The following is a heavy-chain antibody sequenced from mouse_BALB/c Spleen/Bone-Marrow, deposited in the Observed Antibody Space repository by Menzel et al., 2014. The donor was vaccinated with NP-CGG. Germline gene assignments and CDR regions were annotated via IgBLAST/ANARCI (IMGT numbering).Heavy chain of an antibody. V-gene: IGHV1-22*01. Sequence: VQLQQSGPELVKPESSVKMSCKTSGYSFTDYTIHWVKQSHGKSLEWIGDFNPNNGGTDYNQKFQDKATLTVDKSSRTAFMEFRSLTFEDSAVYYCARARWYDYWGQGTTLTVSS. D-gene: IGHD1-1*02. CDR3: ARARWYDY. CDR1: GYSFTDYT. CDR2: FNPNNGGT. J-gene: IGHJ2*01.